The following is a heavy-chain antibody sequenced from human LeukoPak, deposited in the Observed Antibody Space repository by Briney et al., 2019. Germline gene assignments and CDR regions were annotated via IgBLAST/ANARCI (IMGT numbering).Heavy chain of an antibody. CDR1: GFTFSSYE. CDR3: ARIELTLAEEAFDI. D-gene: IGHD1-26*01. CDR2: ISSSGSTI. J-gene: IGHJ3*02. Sequence: GGSLRLSCAASGFTFSSYEMNWVRQAPGKGLDWDSYISSSGSTIYYADPVKGRFTISRDNAKNSLYLQMNSLRAEDTAVYYCARIELTLAEEAFDIWGQGTMVTVSS. V-gene: IGHV3-48*03.